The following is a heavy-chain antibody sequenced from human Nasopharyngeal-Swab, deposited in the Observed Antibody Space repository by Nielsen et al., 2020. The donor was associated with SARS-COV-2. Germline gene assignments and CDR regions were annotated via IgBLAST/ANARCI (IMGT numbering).Heavy chain of an antibody. V-gene: IGHV3-30-3*01. CDR3: VKHQGSSSDQ. CDR1: GFPFSSYA. CDR2: ISYDGINK. J-gene: IGHJ4*02. Sequence: LSLTCAASGFPFSSYAMHWVRQAPGKGLEWVAVISYDGINKYYADSVKGRFTISRDNAKNTLYLQMNSLRVEDTAVYYCVKHQGSSSDQWGQGTLVTVSS.